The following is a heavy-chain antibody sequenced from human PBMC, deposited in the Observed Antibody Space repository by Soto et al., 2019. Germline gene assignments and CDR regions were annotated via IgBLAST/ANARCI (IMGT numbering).Heavy chain of an antibody. J-gene: IGHJ4*02. CDR2: IRSKANSYAT. D-gene: IGHD1-26*01. Sequence: EVQLVESGGGLVQPGGSLKLSCEASGFTFSGSAMHWVRQASGRGLEWVGRIRSKANSYATAYAASVKGRFTVSRDDTKRTTYLPKKSVKTEDTAVYYCTRHTECEPHTPSNSGSQLHVPFDYWGQGTLVTVSS. CDR3: TRHTECEPHTPSNSGSQLHVPFDY. CDR1: GFTFSGSA. V-gene: IGHV3-73*02.